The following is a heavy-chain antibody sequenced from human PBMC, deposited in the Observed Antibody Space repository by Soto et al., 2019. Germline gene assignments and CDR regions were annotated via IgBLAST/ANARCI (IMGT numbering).Heavy chain of an antibody. V-gene: IGHV3-13*01. J-gene: IGHJ6*02. CDR1: GFTFSSYD. D-gene: IGHD6-19*01. Sequence: EVQLVESGGGLVQPGGSLRLSCAASGFTFSSYDMHWVRQATGKGLEWVSAIGTAGDTYYPGSVKGRFTISRENAKNSLYLQMNSLRAGDTAVYYCARGRPSSGWYGYYYYGMDVWGQGTTVTVSS. CDR3: ARGRPSSGWYGYYYYGMDV. CDR2: IGTAGDT.